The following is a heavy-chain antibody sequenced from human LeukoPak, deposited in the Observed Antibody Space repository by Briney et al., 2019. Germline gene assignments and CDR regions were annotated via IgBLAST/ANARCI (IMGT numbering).Heavy chain of an antibody. Sequence: ASVKVSCKASGYTFTSYGIIWVRQAPGQGLEWMGWISAYNGNKNYAQNLLGRVTMTTDTSTSTAYMELRSLRSDDTAVYYCARVSTGQRALEACDYWGQGTLVTVSS. CDR3: ARVSTGQRALEACDY. CDR2: ISAYNGNK. V-gene: IGHV1-18*01. CDR1: GYTFTSYG. D-gene: IGHD6-25*01. J-gene: IGHJ4*02.